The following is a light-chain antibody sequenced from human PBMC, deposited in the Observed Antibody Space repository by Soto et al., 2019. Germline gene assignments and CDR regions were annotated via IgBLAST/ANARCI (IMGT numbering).Light chain of an antibody. Sequence: EIVLTQSPGTLSLSPGDRATLSCRASQSVSSNFLAWYQRKPGQAPRLLIYGASIRATGIPDRFSGSGSGTDFTLTIRRLEPEDFAMYFCHQSGSSPRTFGQGTKVEIK. V-gene: IGKV3-20*01. CDR1: QSVSSNF. J-gene: IGKJ1*01. CDR3: HQSGSSPRT. CDR2: GAS.